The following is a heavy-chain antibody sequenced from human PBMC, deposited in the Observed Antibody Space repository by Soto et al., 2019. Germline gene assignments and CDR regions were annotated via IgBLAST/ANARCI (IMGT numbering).Heavy chain of an antibody. J-gene: IGHJ4*02. CDR2: ISSSSSYI. CDR3: ARDGVAEQWLVPLDY. D-gene: IGHD6-19*01. Sequence: GGSLRLSCAASGFTFSSYSMNWVRQAPGKGLEWVSSISSSSSYIYYADSVKGRFTISRDNAKNSLYLQMNSLRAEDTAVYYCARDGVAEQWLVPLDYWGQGTLVTVSS. CDR1: GFTFSSYS. V-gene: IGHV3-21*01.